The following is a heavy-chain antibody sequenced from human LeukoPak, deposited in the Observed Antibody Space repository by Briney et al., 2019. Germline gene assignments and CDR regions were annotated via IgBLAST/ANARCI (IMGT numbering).Heavy chain of an antibody. Sequence: SETLSLTCAVYGGSFSGYYWSWISQHPGKGLEWIGEINHSGSTNYNPSLKSRVTISVDTSKNQFSLKLSSVTAADTAVYYCARGPHTGVNYYDSSGYYYWGQGTLVTVSS. CDR3: ARGPHTGVNYYDSSGYYY. CDR2: INHSGST. CDR1: GGSFSGYY. J-gene: IGHJ4*02. D-gene: IGHD3-22*01. V-gene: IGHV4-34*01.